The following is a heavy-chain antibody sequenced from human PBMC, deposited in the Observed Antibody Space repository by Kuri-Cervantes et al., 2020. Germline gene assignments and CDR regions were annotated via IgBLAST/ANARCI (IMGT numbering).Heavy chain of an antibody. Sequence: SVKVSCKASGGTFSSCAISWVRQAPGQGLEWMGGIIPIFGTANYAQKFQGRVTITADESTSTAYMELSSLRSEDTAVYYCARAPPSAGTDEELSYYYYGMDVWGQGTTVTVSS. V-gene: IGHV1-69*13. J-gene: IGHJ6*02. CDR2: IIPIFGTA. CDR1: GGTFSSCA. CDR3: ARAPPSAGTDEELSYYYYGMDV. D-gene: IGHD6-13*01.